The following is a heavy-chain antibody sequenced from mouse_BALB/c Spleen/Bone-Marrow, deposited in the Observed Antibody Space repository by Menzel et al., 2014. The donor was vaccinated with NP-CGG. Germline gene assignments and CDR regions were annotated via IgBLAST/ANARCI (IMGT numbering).Heavy chain of an antibody. J-gene: IGHJ3*01. CDR2: IYPSDSYT. CDR1: GYTFTSYW. V-gene: IGHV1-69*02. Sequence: QVQLQQSGAELVRPGASVKLSCKASGYTFTSYWINWVKQRPGQGLEWIGNIYPSDSYTNYNQKFKDKATLTVDKSSSTAYMQLSRPTSEDSAVYYCTRREGNYAFAYWGQGTLVTVSA. CDR3: TRREGNYAFAY. D-gene: IGHD2-1*01.